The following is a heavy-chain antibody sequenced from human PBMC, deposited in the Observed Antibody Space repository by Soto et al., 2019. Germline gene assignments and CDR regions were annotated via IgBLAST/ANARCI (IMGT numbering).Heavy chain of an antibody. CDR2: IYYTGST. Sequence: QVQLQESGPGLVKPSETLSFTCTVFGASVSSGTYYWSWIRQAPGKGLEWVGHIYYTGSTNYNPSLNNRVTISVDTSKNHFSLQLTSVTAADTAVYYCARGAGFSYASTWFDIWGQGTLVTVSS. D-gene: IGHD5-18*01. V-gene: IGHV4-61*03. J-gene: IGHJ5*02. CDR1: GASVSSGTYY. CDR3: ARGAGFSYASTWFDI.